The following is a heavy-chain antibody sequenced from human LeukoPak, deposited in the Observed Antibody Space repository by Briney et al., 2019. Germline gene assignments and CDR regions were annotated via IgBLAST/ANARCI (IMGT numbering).Heavy chain of an antibody. CDR2: IYPSDSET. Sequence: GESLTISCQGSGYSFTNYWIGGVRQMPGKGLEWMGIIYPSDSETRYRPAFQGQVTISADKSISAAYLQWSSLKASDTAMYYCARPSHGGYDPPDFWGQGTLVTVSS. J-gene: IGHJ4*02. V-gene: IGHV5-51*01. CDR3: ARPSHGGYDPPDF. CDR1: GYSFTNYW. D-gene: IGHD5-12*01.